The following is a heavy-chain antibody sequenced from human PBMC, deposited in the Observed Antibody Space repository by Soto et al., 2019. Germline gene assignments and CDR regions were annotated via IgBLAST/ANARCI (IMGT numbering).Heavy chain of an antibody. CDR3: GREGSGSYADA. J-gene: IGHJ6*02. CDR1: GASISSGGYC. CDR2: IYYSGST. D-gene: IGHD3-10*01. Sequence: SETLSLTCTVSGASISSGGYCWSWIRQHPGKGLEWIGYIYYSGSTYYNPSLKSRVTISVDTSKNQFSLKLSSVTAADTAVYYWGREGSGSYADAWGQATTVTVSS. V-gene: IGHV4-31*03.